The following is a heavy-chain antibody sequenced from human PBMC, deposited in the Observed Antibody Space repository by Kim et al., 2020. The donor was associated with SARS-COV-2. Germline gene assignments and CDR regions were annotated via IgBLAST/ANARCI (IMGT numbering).Heavy chain of an antibody. D-gene: IGHD2-2*01. CDR3: ARARRGPAANHMLVDY. J-gene: IGHJ4*02. V-gene: IGHV3-11*06. Sequence: VKGRFTIPRDNAKNAMYLQMNGLRGEDTAVYYCARARRGPAANHMLVDYWGQGTLVTVSS.